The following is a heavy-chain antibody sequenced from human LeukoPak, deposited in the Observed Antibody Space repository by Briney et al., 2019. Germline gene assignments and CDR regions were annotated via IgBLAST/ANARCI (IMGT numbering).Heavy chain of an antibody. Sequence: ASVKVSCKASGYTFTSYGISWVRQAPGQGLEWMGWISAYNGNTNYAQKLQGRVTMTTDTSTSTAYMELSSLRSEDMAVYYCARPSRWDTILSHWGQGTLVTVSS. CDR1: GYTFTSYG. CDR3: ARPSRWDTILSH. CDR2: ISAYNGNT. V-gene: IGHV1-18*03. D-gene: IGHD3-3*01. J-gene: IGHJ4*02.